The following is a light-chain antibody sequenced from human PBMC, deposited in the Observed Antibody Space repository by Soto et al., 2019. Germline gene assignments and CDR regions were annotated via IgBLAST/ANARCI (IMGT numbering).Light chain of an antibody. V-gene: IGKV1-39*01. CDR2: AAS. CDR1: QTISTY. Sequence: DIQMTQSPSSLSASVGDRVTITCRASQTISTYLNWYQQKPGKAPKLLIYAASRLQSVVPSRFSGSGSGTDFTLTISSLQPEDFATYYCQQSHSIPYTFGQGTKLEIK. J-gene: IGKJ2*01. CDR3: QQSHSIPYT.